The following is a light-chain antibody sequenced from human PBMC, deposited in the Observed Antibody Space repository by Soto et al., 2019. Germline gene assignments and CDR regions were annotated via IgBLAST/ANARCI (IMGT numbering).Light chain of an antibody. CDR3: VLYMGSGILKWV. Sequence: QTVVTQEPSFSVSPGRTVTLTCGLSSGSVSTSYYPSWYQQTPGQAPRTLIYSTNTRSSGVPDRFSGSILGNKAALTITGAQADDESDYYCVLYMGSGILKWVFGGGTKLTVL. CDR1: SGSVSTSYY. V-gene: IGLV8-61*01. CDR2: STN. J-gene: IGLJ3*02.